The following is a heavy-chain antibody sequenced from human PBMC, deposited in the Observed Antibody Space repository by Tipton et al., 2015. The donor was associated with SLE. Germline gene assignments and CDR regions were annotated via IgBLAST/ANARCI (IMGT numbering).Heavy chain of an antibody. V-gene: IGHV3-30*04. D-gene: IGHD3-10*01. CDR1: GFTFSSYA. J-gene: IGHJ2*01. Sequence: SLRLSCAASGFTFSSYAMHWVRQAPGKGLEWVAVISYDGSNKYYADSVKGRFTISRDNSKNTLYLQMNSLRAEDTAVYYCARDPHYPESPPKFDLWRRRTLVSVS. CDR2: ISYDGSNK. CDR3: ARDPHYPESPPKFDL.